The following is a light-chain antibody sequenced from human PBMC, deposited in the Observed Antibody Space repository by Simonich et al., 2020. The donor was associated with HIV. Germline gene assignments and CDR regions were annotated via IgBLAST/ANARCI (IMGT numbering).Light chain of an antibody. CDR3: QQYNSYPRT. CDR2: EAS. J-gene: IGKJ1*01. V-gene: IGKV1-5*03. CDR1: PSISSW. Sequence: EIQMTQSPSTLSASVGDRVTITCRASPSISSWLAWYQQKPGKAPRLLIYEASSLQSGVPSRFRGSGSGTHFTLTISSLQPDDFATYYCQQYNSYPRTFGPGTKLEIK.